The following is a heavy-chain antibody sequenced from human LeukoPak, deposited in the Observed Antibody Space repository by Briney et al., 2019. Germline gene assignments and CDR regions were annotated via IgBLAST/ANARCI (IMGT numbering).Heavy chain of an antibody. CDR3: ARQGRRVVAATVGGNWFDP. D-gene: IGHD2-15*01. V-gene: IGHV3-53*04. J-gene: IGHJ5*02. CDR2: VYRGGST. Sequence: GGSLRLSCAPSGLTLSSNYMSWVRPAPGKGLEGVSVVYRGGSTYYADSMKGRFPISRHNSKNTLYLQMNSLRAEDTAVYYCARQGRRVVAATVGGNWFDPWGQGTLVTVSS. CDR1: GLTLSSNY.